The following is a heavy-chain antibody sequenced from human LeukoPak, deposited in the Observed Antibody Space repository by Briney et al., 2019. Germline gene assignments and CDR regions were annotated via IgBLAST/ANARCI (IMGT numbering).Heavy chain of an antibody. Sequence: GGSLRLSCAASGFTFSSYEMNWVRQAPGKGLEWVSYISSSGSTIYYADSVKGRFTISRDNAKNSLYLQMNSLRAEDTAVYYCARVGYYYDSSCYHHPTFDYWGQGTLVTVSS. CDR3: ARVGYYYDSSCYHHPTFDY. D-gene: IGHD3-22*01. V-gene: IGHV3-48*03. CDR2: ISSSGSTI. J-gene: IGHJ4*02. CDR1: GFTFSSYE.